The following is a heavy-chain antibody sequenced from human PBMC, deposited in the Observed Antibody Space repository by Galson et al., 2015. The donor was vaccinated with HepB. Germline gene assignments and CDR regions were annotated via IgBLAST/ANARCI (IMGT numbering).Heavy chain of an antibody. Sequence: SLRLSCAASGFTFSSHAMGWVRLAPGKGLEWVSGISGSGDTTYYAGSVEGRFTISRDNSKNTLYMQINSLTAEDTAVYYCAKRISITFFGPGKNYMDVWGKGTTVTVSS. V-gene: IGHV3-23*01. J-gene: IGHJ6*03. CDR3: AKRISITFFGPGKNYMDV. CDR1: GFTFSSHA. D-gene: IGHD3-3*01. CDR2: ISGSGDTT.